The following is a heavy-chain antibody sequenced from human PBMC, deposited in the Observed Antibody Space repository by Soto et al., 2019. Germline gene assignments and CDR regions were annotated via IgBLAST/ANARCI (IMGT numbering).Heavy chain of an antibody. CDR3: ARGSTIYGPKTYYFDY. CDR1: GYTLTELS. Sequence: ASVKVSCKVSGYTLTELSMHWVRQAPGKGLEWMGGFDPEDGETIYAQKFQGRVTMTEDTSTDTAYMELSSLRSEDTAVYYCARGSTIYGPKTYYFDYWGQGTLVTVSS. V-gene: IGHV1-24*01. CDR2: FDPEDGET. J-gene: IGHJ4*02. D-gene: IGHD1-26*01.